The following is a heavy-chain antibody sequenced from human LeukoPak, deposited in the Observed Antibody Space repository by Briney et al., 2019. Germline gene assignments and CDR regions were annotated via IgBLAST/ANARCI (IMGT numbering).Heavy chain of an antibody. Sequence: ASVKVSCKASGYTLTGYYMHWVRQAPGQGLEWMGWINPNSGGTNYAQKFQGRVTMTRDTSISTAYMELSRLRSDDTAVYYCASEYSSSWDYYYYMDVWGKGTTVTISS. D-gene: IGHD6-13*01. J-gene: IGHJ6*03. CDR1: GYTLTGYY. V-gene: IGHV1-2*02. CDR2: INPNSGGT. CDR3: ASEYSSSWDYYYYMDV.